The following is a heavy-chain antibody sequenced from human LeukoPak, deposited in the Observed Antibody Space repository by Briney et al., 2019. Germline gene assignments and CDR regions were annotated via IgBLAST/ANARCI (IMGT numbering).Heavy chain of an antibody. D-gene: IGHD3-10*01. CDR3: AADHNYYGSGSSHTPAYYYYYGMDV. J-gene: IGHJ6*02. V-gene: IGHV1-58*02. CDR1: GFTFTSSA. Sequence: GTSVKVSCKASGFTFTSSAMQWVRQARGQRPEWIGWIVVGSGNTNYAQKFQERVTITRDMSTSTAYMELSSLRSEDTAVYYCAADHNYYGSGSSHTPAYYYYYGMDVWGQGTTVTVSS. CDR2: IVVGSGNT.